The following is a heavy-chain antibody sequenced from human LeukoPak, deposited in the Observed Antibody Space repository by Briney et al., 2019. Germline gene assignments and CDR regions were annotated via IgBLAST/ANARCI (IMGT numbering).Heavy chain of an antibody. CDR1: GYTFTGYY. V-gene: IGHV1-2*02. D-gene: IGHD6-6*01. CDR2: INPNSGGT. Sequence: ASVKVSCKASGYTFTGYYMHWVRQAPGQGLEWMGWINPNSGGTNYAQKFQGRVTMTRDTSISTAYMELSRLRSDDTAVYYCARALSYSSSSDYWGQGTLVTVSS. CDR3: ARALSYSSSSDY. J-gene: IGHJ4*02.